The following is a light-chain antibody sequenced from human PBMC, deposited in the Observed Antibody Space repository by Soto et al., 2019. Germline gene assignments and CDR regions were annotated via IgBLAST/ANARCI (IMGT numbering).Light chain of an antibody. CDR1: PDISNY. V-gene: IGKV1-33*01. CDR2: DSS. J-gene: IGKJ4*01. CDR3: QQYDNLPPLT. Sequence: DIQMTQSPSSLSASVGDRVTITCQASPDISNYLNWYQQKPGKAPKLLIYDSSKLETGVPSRISGSGSGTDFTFTIILLQPEDIATYYCQQYDNLPPLTFGGGTKVEIK.